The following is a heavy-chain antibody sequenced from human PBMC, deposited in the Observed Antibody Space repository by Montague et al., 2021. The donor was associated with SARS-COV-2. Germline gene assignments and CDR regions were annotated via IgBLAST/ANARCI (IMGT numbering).Heavy chain of an antibody. J-gene: IGHJ5*02. D-gene: IGHD5-12*01. CDR1: SGSISSVSSY. V-gene: IGHV4-39*07. CDR3: ARGVATDDGNWFDP. CDR2: IYYSGST. Sequence: SETLSLTCSVSSGSISSVSSYWGWIRKSPGKGLEWIGSIYYSGSTNYNPSLKSRVTISVDTSKNQFSLKLSSVTAADTAVYYCARGVATDDGNWFDPWGQGTLVTVSS.